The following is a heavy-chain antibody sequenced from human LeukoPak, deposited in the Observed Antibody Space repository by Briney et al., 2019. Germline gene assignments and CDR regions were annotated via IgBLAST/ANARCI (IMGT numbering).Heavy chain of an antibody. D-gene: IGHD2-2*01. CDR2: ISAYNGNT. J-gene: IGHJ3*01. CDR1: GYTFTSYG. V-gene: IGHV1-18*01. CDR3: ASKGAGYCTSTSCQGAFDF. Sequence: ASVKVSCKASGYTFTSYGISWVRQAPGQGLEWMGWISAYNGNTNYAQKFQDRVTMARDTSISTAYMELSSLRSDDTAVYYCASKGAGYCTSTSCQGAFDFWGQGTMVTVSS.